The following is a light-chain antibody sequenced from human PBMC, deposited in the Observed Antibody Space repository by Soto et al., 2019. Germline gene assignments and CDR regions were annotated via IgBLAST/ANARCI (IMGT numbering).Light chain of an antibody. CDR2: CAS. CDR1: QSVSSN. Sequence: DIVMTQSPATLSVSPGERATISCRASQSVSSNLAWYQQKPGQAPRLLIYCASTRATGIPARFSGSGSGTEFTITISSPQDADVSVYYCYQYYKWAPITFGQGTKLEIK. J-gene: IGKJ5*01. CDR3: YQYYKWAPIT. V-gene: IGKV3-15*01.